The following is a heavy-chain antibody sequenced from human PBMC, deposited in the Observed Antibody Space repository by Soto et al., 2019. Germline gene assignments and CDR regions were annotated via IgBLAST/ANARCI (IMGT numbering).Heavy chain of an antibody. CDR3: AKDMQTYYDFWSGSQNYGMDV. CDR1: GFTFSSYA. CDR2: ISGSGGST. Sequence: EVQLLESGGGLVQPGGSLRLSCAASGFTFSSYAMSWVSQAPGKGLEWVSAISGSGGSTYYADSVKGRFTISRDNSKNTLYLQMNSLRAEDTAVYYCAKDMQTYYDFWSGSQNYGMDVWGQGTTVTVSS. V-gene: IGHV3-23*01. D-gene: IGHD3-3*01. J-gene: IGHJ6*02.